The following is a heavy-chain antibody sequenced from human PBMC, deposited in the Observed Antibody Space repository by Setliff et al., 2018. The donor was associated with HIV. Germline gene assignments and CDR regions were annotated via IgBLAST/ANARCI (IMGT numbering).Heavy chain of an antibody. D-gene: IGHD1-1*01. CDR2: IYYTGFA. CDR1: GDSISSGSYF. CDR3: TREGRGDPAMATTRIDY. Sequence: SQTLSLTCSVSGDSISSGSYFWGWIRQTPGKGLEWIGNIYYTGFAYYNPSLKSRVTISLDTSKTHFFLNLTSLTDADTAVYFCTREGRGDPAMATTRIDYWGQGKLVTVSS. J-gene: IGHJ4*02. V-gene: IGHV4-39*02.